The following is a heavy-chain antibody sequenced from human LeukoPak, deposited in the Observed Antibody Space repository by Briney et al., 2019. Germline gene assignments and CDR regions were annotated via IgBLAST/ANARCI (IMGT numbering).Heavy chain of an antibody. D-gene: IGHD3-22*01. CDR3: ARLYYDSSGFDY. J-gene: IGHJ4*02. Sequence: PETLSLTCTVSGYSISSGYYWGWIRQPPGKGLEWIGSIYHSGSTYYNPSLKSRVTISVDTSKNQFSLKLSSVTAADTAVYYCARLYYDSSGFDYWGQGTLVTVSS. V-gene: IGHV4-38-2*02. CDR2: IYHSGST. CDR1: GYSISSGYY.